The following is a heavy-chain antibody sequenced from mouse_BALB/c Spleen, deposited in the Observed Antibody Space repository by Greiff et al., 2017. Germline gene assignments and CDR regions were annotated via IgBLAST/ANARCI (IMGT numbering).Heavy chain of an antibody. J-gene: IGHJ3*01. D-gene: IGHD1-1*01. CDR2: ISTYYGDA. CDR1: GYTFTDYA. CDR3: ARSHYGSSPWFAY. V-gene: IGHV1S137*01. Sequence: VKLMESGAELVRPGVSVKISCKGSGYTFTDYAMHWVKQSHAKSLEWIGVISTYYGDASYNQKFKGKATMTVDKSSSTAYMELARLTSEDSAIYYCARSHYGSSPWFAYWGQGTLVTVSA.